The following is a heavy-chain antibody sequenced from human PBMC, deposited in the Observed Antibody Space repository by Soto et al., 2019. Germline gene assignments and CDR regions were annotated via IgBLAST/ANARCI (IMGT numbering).Heavy chain of an antibody. Sequence: ASVKVSCKASGYTFTSYDINWARQATGQGLEWMGWMNPNSGNTGYAQKFQGRVTMTRNTSISTAYMELSSLRSEDTAVYYCARPTRQGYSYGYYYYGMDVWGQGTTVTVSS. J-gene: IGHJ6*02. CDR2: MNPNSGNT. CDR1: GYTFTSYD. V-gene: IGHV1-8*01. D-gene: IGHD5-18*01. CDR3: ARPTRQGYSYGYYYYGMDV.